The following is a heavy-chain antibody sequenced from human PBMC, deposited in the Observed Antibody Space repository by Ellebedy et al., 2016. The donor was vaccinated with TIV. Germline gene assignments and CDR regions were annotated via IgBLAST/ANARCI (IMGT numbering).Heavy chain of an antibody. Sequence: AASVKVSCKASGYTFTKYGITWVRHAPGQGLEWTGWISTYNGNTNSVQKFQGRVTMTTDTSTSTAYMELRSLTSDDTAMYYCARVQPHYFDYWGQGTQVTVSS. J-gene: IGHJ4*02. V-gene: IGHV1-18*01. D-gene: IGHD2-2*01. CDR2: ISTYNGNT. CDR1: GYTFTKYG. CDR3: ARVQPHYFDY.